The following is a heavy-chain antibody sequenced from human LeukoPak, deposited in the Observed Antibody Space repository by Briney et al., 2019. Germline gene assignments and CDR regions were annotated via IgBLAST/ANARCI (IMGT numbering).Heavy chain of an antibody. D-gene: IGHD3-10*01. CDR1: GGPISSSSYY. Sequence: SETLSLTCTVSGGPISSSSYYWGWIRQPPGKGLEWIGSIYYSGSTYYNPSLKSRVTISVDTSKNQFSLKLSSVTAADTAVYYCARYYYGSSPVDAFDIWGQGTMVTVSS. V-gene: IGHV4-39*07. CDR3: ARYYYGSSPVDAFDI. J-gene: IGHJ3*02. CDR2: IYYSGST.